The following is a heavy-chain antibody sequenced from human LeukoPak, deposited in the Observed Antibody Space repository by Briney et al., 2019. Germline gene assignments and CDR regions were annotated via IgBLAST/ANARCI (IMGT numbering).Heavy chain of an antibody. Sequence: GGSLRLSCAASGFTFSSYWMTWVRQAPGKGLEWVANIKHNGDELNYVDSVEDRFTIPRDNAKNSLYLHMTGLRAEDTAVYYCAKDPHPYGESVGGYHFDYWGQGILVTVSS. D-gene: IGHD4/OR15-4a*01. CDR2: IKHNGDEL. CDR1: GFTFSSYW. J-gene: IGHJ4*02. CDR3: AKDPHPYGESVGGYHFDY. V-gene: IGHV3-7*01.